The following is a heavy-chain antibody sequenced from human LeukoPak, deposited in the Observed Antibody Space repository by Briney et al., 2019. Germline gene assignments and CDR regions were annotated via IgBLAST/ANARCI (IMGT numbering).Heavy chain of an antibody. D-gene: IGHD4-17*01. CDR3: ARYGDYAPRYFDL. CDR2: ISAYSGNT. Sequence: ASVKVSCKASGYIFINYGICWVRQAPGQGLEWMGWISAYSGNTKYAQKFQGRLTMITDTSTSTAYMDLRSLRSDGTAVYYCARYGDYAPRYFDLWGRGTLVTVSS. J-gene: IGHJ2*01. V-gene: IGHV1-18*01. CDR1: GYIFINYG.